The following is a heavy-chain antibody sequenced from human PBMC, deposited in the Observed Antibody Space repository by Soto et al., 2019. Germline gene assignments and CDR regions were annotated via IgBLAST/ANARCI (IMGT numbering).Heavy chain of an antibody. CDR3: ARGPTWEFTFKEFDY. Sequence: GASVKVSCKASGYTFTGYYMHWVRQAPGQGLEWMGWINPNSGGTNYAQKFQGRVTMTRDTSISTAYMELSRLRSYDTAVYYCARGPTWEFTFKEFDYWGQGTLVTVSS. J-gene: IGHJ4*02. V-gene: IGHV1-2*02. CDR2: INPNSGGT. D-gene: IGHD1-26*01. CDR1: GYTFTGYY.